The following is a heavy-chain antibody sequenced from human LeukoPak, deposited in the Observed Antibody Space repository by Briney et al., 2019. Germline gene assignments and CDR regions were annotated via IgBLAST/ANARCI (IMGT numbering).Heavy chain of an antibody. J-gene: IGHJ4*02. V-gene: IGHV3-11*06. Sequence: GGSLRLSCAASGFTFSDYYMSWIRQAPGKGLGWVSYISSSSSYTNYADSVKGRFTISRDNAKNSLYLQMNSLRAEDTAVYYCARYSSSWSVDYWGQGTLVTASS. D-gene: IGHD6-13*01. CDR2: ISSSSSYT. CDR1: GFTFSDYY. CDR3: ARYSSSWSVDY.